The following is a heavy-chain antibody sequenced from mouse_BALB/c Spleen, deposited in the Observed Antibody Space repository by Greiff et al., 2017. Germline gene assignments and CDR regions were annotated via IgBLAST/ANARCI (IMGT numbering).Heavy chain of an antibody. V-gene: IGHV4-1*02. CDR2: INPDSSTI. J-gene: IGHJ1*01. CDR1: GFDFSRYW. Sequence: EVKLLESGGGLVQPGGSLKLSCAASGFDFSRYWMSWVRQAPGKGLEWIGEINPDSSTINYTPSLKDKFIISRDNAKNTLYLQMSKVRSEDTALYYCATYGNYGRYFDVWGAGTTVTVSS. D-gene: IGHD2-1*01. CDR3: ATYGNYGRYFDV.